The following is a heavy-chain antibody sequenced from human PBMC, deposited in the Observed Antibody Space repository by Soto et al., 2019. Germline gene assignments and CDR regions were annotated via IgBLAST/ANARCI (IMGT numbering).Heavy chain of an antibody. V-gene: IGHV1-69*01. CDR2: IIPIIASA. CDR3: AREGCSSTTCYIPYNWFDP. J-gene: IGHJ5*02. D-gene: IGHD2-2*02. CDR1: GGTFSHYA. Sequence: QVQLVQSGAEVKKPGSSVKVSCKASGGTFSHYAINWVRQAPGQGLEWMGGIIPIIASATSPQKFQGRVTSTAYESTTTAYMELSSLTSEDTAVYYCAREGCSSTTCYIPYNWFDPWGQGTLVTVSS.